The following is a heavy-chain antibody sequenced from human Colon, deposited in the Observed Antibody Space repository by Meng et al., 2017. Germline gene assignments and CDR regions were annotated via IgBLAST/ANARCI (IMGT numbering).Heavy chain of an antibody. CDR3: ASAATSDADY. V-gene: IGHV3-7*01. Sequence: GGSLRLSCAASGFTFSGYWMHWGRQAPGKGLEWVASIKKDGSEKYYVDYVKGRFTISRDNAKNSLYLQMNSLRGGDTAVYYCASAATSDADYWGQGTLVTVSS. CDR2: IKKDGSEK. CDR1: GFTFSGYW. J-gene: IGHJ4*02.